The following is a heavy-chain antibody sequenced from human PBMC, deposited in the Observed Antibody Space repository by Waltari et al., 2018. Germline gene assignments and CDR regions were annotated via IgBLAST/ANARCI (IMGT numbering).Heavy chain of an antibody. D-gene: IGHD3-22*01. CDR3: ARTYYYDSCDY. Sequence: QVQLVESGGGVVPPGRSLRLSCAASGFTFRSYAMHWVRQAPGKGLEWVAVISYDGSNKYYADSVKGRFTISRDNSKNTLYLQMNSLRAEDTAVYYCARTYYYDSCDYWGQGTLVTVSS. CDR2: ISYDGSNK. CDR1: GFTFRSYA. J-gene: IGHJ4*02. V-gene: IGHV3-30-3*01.